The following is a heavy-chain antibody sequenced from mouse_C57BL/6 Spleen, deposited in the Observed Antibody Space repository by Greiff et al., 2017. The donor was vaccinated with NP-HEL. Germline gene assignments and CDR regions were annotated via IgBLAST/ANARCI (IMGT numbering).Heavy chain of an antibody. CDR3: ARQGPYDGYYVY. D-gene: IGHD2-3*01. Sequence: QVQLKESGAELVRPGASVKLSCKASGYTFTDYYINWVKQRPGQGLEWIARIYPGSGNTYYNEKFKGKATLTAEKSSSTAYMQLSSLTSEDSAVYFCARQGPYDGYYVYWGQGTTLTVSS. CDR1: GYTFTDYY. CDR2: IYPGSGNT. J-gene: IGHJ2*01. V-gene: IGHV1-76*01.